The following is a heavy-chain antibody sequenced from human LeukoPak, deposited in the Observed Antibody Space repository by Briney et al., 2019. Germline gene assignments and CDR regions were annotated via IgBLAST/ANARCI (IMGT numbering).Heavy chain of an antibody. V-gene: IGHV1-24*01. D-gene: IGHD2-15*01. CDR1: GYTLTELS. Sequence: ASVKVSCKVSGYTLTELSMHWVRQAPGKGLEWMGGFDPEDGETIYAQKFQGRVTMTEDTSTDTAYMELSSLRSEDTAVYYCATLGYCSGGSRYSPRGLFYWGQGTLVTVSS. CDR3: ATLGYCSGGSRYSPRGLFY. J-gene: IGHJ4*02. CDR2: FDPEDGET.